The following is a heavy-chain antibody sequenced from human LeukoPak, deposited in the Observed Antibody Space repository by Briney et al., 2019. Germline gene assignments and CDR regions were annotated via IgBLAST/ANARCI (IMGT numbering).Heavy chain of an antibody. J-gene: IGHJ5*02. D-gene: IGHD6-13*01. V-gene: IGHV3-30*03. CDR1: GFTFSNYG. CDR2: ISYDGSDK. Sequence: GGSLRLSCAASGFTFSNYGMHWVRQAPGKGLEWVAIISYDGSDKYYADSVKGRFTISRDDSKNTLYLQMNNLRPDDTAVYYCARPDRFRYSSYDPWGQGTLVTVSS. CDR3: ARPDRFRYSSYDP.